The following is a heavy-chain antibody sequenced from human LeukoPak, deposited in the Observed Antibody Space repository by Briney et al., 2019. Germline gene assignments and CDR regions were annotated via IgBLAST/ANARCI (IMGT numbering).Heavy chain of an antibody. CDR1: GGSISSGVYY. V-gene: IGHV4-61*08. CDR3: ARVGWDILTGYLGYWFDP. J-gene: IGHJ5*02. Sequence: SQTLSLTCTVSGGSISSGVYYWSWIRQPPGKGLEWIGYIYYSGSTNYNPSLKSRVTISVDTSKNQFSLKLSSVTAADTAVYYCARVGWDILTGYLGYWFDPWGQGTLVTVSS. CDR2: IYYSGST. D-gene: IGHD3-9*01.